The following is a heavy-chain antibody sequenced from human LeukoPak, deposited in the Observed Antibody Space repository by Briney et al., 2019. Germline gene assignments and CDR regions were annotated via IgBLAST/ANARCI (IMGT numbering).Heavy chain of an antibody. V-gene: IGHV4-59*01. Sequence: SETLSLTCTVSGASISSYYWSWIRQPPGKGLEWIGYIYYSGSTNYNPSLKSRVTISVDTSKNQFSLKLSSVTAADTAVYYCARVLGGYNDYWGQGTLVTVSS. CDR2: IYYSGST. J-gene: IGHJ4*02. D-gene: IGHD2-2*02. CDR3: ARVLGGYNDY. CDR1: GASISSYY.